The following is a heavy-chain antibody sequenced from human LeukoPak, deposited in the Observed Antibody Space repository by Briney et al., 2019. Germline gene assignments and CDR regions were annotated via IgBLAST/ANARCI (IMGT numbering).Heavy chain of an antibody. CDR2: ISSSRSYI. V-gene: IGHV3-21*01. Sequence: GGSLRLSCAASGFTFSSYSMNWVRQAPGKGLEWVSFISSSRSYIYYADSVKGRFTISRDNAKNSLYLQMNSLRAEDTAVYYCARDGTTTVTFDYWGQGTLVTVSS. D-gene: IGHD4-17*01. CDR1: GFTFSSYS. CDR3: ARDGTTTVTFDY. J-gene: IGHJ4*02.